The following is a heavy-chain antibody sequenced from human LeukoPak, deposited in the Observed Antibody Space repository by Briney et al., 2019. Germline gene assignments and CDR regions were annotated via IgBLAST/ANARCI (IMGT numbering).Heavy chain of an antibody. Sequence: PGGSLRLSCAASGFTFSSYWMNWVRQAPGKGLVWVSRIASDGSSTTYADSVKGRFSISRDNAKNTLYLQMNSLRAEDTAVYHCARDFVVGATTEAWSHYWGQGTLVTVSS. CDR1: GFTFSSYW. V-gene: IGHV3-74*01. CDR3: ARDFVVGATTEAWSHY. J-gene: IGHJ4*02. CDR2: IASDGSST. D-gene: IGHD1-26*01.